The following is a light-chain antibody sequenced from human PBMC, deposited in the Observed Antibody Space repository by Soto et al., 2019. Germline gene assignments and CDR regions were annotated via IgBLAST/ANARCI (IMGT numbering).Light chain of an antibody. Sequence: QSVLTQPASVSGSPGQSITISCTGTSSDVGSYNYVSWYQQHPGKAPKLMIYEVTNRPSGVSNRFSGSKSGNTASLTISGLQAEDEADYYCSSYTSSITLFGGGTKLTVL. J-gene: IGLJ2*01. CDR1: SSDVGSYNY. CDR3: SSYTSSITL. CDR2: EVT. V-gene: IGLV2-14*01.